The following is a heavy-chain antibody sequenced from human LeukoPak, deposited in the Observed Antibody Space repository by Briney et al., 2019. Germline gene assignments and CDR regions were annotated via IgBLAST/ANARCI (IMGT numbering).Heavy chain of an antibody. CDR2: ISYDGSNK. CDR3: AKSGTRSSWSPRLKTYFDY. Sequence: GGSLRLSCAASGFTFSSYGMHWVRQAPGKGLEWVASISYDGSNKYYADSVKGRFTIYRDDAKKTVYLQMNSLRAEDTSIYYCAKSGTRSSWSPRLKTYFDYWGQGTLVTVSS. V-gene: IGHV3-30*18. D-gene: IGHD6-13*01. J-gene: IGHJ4*02. CDR1: GFTFSSYG.